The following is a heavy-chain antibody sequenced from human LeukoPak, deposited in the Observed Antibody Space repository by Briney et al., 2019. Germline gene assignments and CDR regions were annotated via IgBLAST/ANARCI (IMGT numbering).Heavy chain of an antibody. CDR1: GFTFDDYG. CDR2: INWNGGST. Sequence: PGGSLRLSCAASGFTFDDYGMSWVRQAPGKGLEWVSGINWNGGSTGYADSVKGRFTISRDNAKNSLYLQMNSLRAEDTALYYCARDPSSGYYSDFDYWGQGTLVTVSS. CDR3: ARDPSSGYYSDFDY. J-gene: IGHJ4*02. D-gene: IGHD3-22*01. V-gene: IGHV3-20*04.